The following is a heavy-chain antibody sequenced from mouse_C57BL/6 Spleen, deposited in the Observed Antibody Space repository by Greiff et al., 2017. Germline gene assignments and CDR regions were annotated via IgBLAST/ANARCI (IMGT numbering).Heavy chain of an antibody. D-gene: IGHD4-1*01. Sequence: EVKLVESGGGLVKPGGSLKLSCAASGFTFSSYAMSWVRQTPEKRLEWVATISDGGSYTYYPDNVKGRVTISRDHAKNNLYLQMSHLKSEDTAMYYCARQDWDVWYFDVWGTGTTVTVSS. J-gene: IGHJ1*03. CDR3: ARQDWDVWYFDV. V-gene: IGHV5-4*03. CDR2: ISDGGSYT. CDR1: GFTFSSYA.